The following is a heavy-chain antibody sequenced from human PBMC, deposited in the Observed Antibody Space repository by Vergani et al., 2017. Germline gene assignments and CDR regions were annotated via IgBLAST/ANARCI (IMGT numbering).Heavy chain of an antibody. CDR1: GFTFSSYG. CDR2: IRYDGSNK. Sequence: QVQLVESGGGVVQPGGSLRLSCAASGFTFSSYGMHWVRQAPGKGLEWVAFIRYDGSNKYYADSVKGRFTISRDNSKNTLYLQMNSLRAEDTAVYYCAKDLRGDPYHYCGMDVWGQGTTVTVSS. CDR3: AKDLRGDPYHYCGMDV. D-gene: IGHD4-17*01. V-gene: IGHV3-30*02. J-gene: IGHJ6*02.